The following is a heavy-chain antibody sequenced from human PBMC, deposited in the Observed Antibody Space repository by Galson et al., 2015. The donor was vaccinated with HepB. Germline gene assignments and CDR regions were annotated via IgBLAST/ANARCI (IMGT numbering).Heavy chain of an antibody. V-gene: IGHV3-74*01. CDR3: ARVIGRGSSGYYTYDDAFDI. CDR1: GFTFSSYW. J-gene: IGHJ3*02. CDR2: ITSDGSST. D-gene: IGHD3-22*01. Sequence: SLRLSCAASGFTFSSYWMHWVRQAPGKGLVWVSRITSDGSSTSYADSVKGRFTISRDNAKNTLYLQMNSLRAEDTAVYYCARVIGRGSSGYYTYDDAFDIWGQGTMVTVSS.